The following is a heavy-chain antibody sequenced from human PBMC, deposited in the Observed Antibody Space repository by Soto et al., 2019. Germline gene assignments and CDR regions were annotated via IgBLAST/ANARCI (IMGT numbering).Heavy chain of an antibody. CDR3: DRDVYGDYGNYYYGMDV. Sequence: QVQLQESGPGLVKPSQTLSLTCTVSGGSISSGDYYWSWIRQPPGKGLEWIGYIYYSGSTYYNPAITCRVTISVDTSKNQFSLKMSSVTVADTSVYYCDRDVYGDYGNYYYGMDVWGQGTTVTVSS. CDR1: GGSISSGDYY. J-gene: IGHJ6*02. D-gene: IGHD4-17*01. CDR2: IYYSGST. V-gene: IGHV4-30-4*01.